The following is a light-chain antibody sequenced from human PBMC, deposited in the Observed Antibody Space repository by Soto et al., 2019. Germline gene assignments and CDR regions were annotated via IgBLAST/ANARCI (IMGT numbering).Light chain of an antibody. CDR2: DVS. Sequence: QSVLPQPASVSGSPGQSITISCTGTSSDVGGYKYVSWYQQHPGKAPKLMIYDVSNRPSGVSNRFSGSKTGNTASLTISGLQAEDEADYYCSSYTSSSTFYVFGTGTKVTVL. V-gene: IGLV2-14*01. CDR3: SSYTSSSTFYV. J-gene: IGLJ1*01. CDR1: SSDVGGYKY.